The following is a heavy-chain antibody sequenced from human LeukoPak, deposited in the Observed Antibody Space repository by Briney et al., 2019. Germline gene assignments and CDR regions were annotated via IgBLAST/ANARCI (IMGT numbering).Heavy chain of an antibody. J-gene: IGHJ4*02. Sequence: GGSLRLSCAASGFTFTSAGMHWVRQAPGKGLDWVAFISYDGSGKYYEDSVKGRFTISRDNSRNTLYLQMNSLRADDTAVYYCAKDSLSTDTPYWGQGTLVTVSS. CDR1: GFTFTSAG. D-gene: IGHD2-15*01. CDR3: AKDSLSTDTPY. V-gene: IGHV3-30*18. CDR2: ISYDGSGK.